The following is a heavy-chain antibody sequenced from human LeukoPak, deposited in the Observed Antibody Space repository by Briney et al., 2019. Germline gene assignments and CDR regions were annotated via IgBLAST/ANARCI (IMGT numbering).Heavy chain of an antibody. CDR3: ARKSPGYYGSGRYILGDY. D-gene: IGHD3-10*01. CDR2: IYSGGST. Sequence: GGSLRLSCAASGFTVSSNYMSWVRQAPGKGLEWVSVIYSGGSTYYADSVKGRFTISRDNSKNTLYLQMNSLRAEDTAVYYCARKSPGYYGSGRYILGDYWGQGTLVTVSS. J-gene: IGHJ4*02. V-gene: IGHV3-66*02. CDR1: GFTVSSNY.